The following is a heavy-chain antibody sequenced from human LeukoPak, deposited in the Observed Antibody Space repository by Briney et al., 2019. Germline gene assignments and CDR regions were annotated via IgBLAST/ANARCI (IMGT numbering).Heavy chain of an antibody. V-gene: IGHV1-69*01. J-gene: IGHJ4*02. CDR3: ARSNYDILTGYFSYLDY. Sequence: GASVKVSCKASGGTFSSYAISWVRQAPGQGLEWMGGTIPIFGTANYAQKFQGRVTITADESTSTAYMELSSLRSEDTAVYYCARSNYDILTGYFSYLDYWGQGTLVTVSS. CDR2: TIPIFGTA. CDR1: GGTFSSYA. D-gene: IGHD3-9*01.